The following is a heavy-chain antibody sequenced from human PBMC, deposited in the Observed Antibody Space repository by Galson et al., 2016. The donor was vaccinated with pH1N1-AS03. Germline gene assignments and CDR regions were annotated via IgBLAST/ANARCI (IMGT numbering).Heavy chain of an antibody. CDR2: IYHSGST. Sequence: RQPPGKGLEWIGSIYHSGSTYYNPSLMSRVTISVDTSKNRFSLKVTSVTAADTAVYYCARVGKYFDFWSGYSDFDYWGQGTLVTVSS. V-gene: IGHV4-38-2*02. CDR3: ARVGKYFDFWSGYSDFDY. J-gene: IGHJ4*02. D-gene: IGHD3-3*01.